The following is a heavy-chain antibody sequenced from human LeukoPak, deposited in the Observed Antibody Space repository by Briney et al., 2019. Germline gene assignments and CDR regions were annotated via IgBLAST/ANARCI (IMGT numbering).Heavy chain of an antibody. Sequence: ASVKVSCKTSGYSFTSYNLHWVRQAPGQRLEWMGIIKPSGGNTNYAQKFQGRVTMTRDTSTSTVYMELSSLKSEDTAVYYCARGRIPLTGLGYYMDVWGKGTTVTVSS. V-gene: IGHV1-46*01. CDR3: ARGRIPLTGLGYYMDV. CDR1: GYSFTSYN. J-gene: IGHJ6*03. D-gene: IGHD3-9*01. CDR2: IKPSGGNT.